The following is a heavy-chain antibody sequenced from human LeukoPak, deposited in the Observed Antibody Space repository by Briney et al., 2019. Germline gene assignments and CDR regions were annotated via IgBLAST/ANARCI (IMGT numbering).Heavy chain of an antibody. Sequence: VASVKVSCKASGYTFTSYGISWVRQAPGQGLEWMGWISAYNGNTNYAQKLQGRVTMTTDTSTSTAYMELRSLRSDDTAVYYCARAAYPSHHIYDFWSGYYYWWDYWGQGTLVTVPS. J-gene: IGHJ4*02. CDR3: ARAAYPSHHIYDFWSGYYYWWDY. CDR1: GYTFTSYG. CDR2: ISAYNGNT. D-gene: IGHD3-3*01. V-gene: IGHV1-18*01.